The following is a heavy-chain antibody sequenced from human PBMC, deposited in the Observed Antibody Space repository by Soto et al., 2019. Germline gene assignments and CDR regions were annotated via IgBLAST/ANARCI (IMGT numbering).Heavy chain of an antibody. CDR1: GFTFSSYS. Sequence: GSLRLSCAASGFTFSSYSMNWVRQAPGKGLEWVSSISSSSSYIYYADSVKGRFTISRDNAKNSLYLQMNSLRAEDTAVYYCARDGVVVVPADNWFDPWGQGTLVTVSS. V-gene: IGHV3-21*01. D-gene: IGHD2-2*01. CDR2: ISSSSSYI. CDR3: ARDGVVVVPADNWFDP. J-gene: IGHJ5*02.